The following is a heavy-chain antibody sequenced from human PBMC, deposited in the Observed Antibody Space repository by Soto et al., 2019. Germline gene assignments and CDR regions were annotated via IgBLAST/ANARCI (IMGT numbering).Heavy chain of an antibody. CDR1: GFTCSSYG. CDR3: ARDPMYSSSWLDY. V-gene: IGHV3-33*01. J-gene: IGHJ4*02. Sequence: QVQLVESGGGVVQPGRSLRLSCAASGFTCSSYGMHWVRQAPGKGLEWVAVIWYDGSNKYYADSVKGRFTSSRDNSKNSLYLQMHSLRAEDTAVYYCARDPMYSSSWLDYWGQGTLVTVSS. CDR2: IWYDGSNK. D-gene: IGHD6-13*01.